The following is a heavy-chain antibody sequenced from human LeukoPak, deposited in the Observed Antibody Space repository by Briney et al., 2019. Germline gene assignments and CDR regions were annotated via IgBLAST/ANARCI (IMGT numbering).Heavy chain of an antibody. Sequence: PGGSLRLSCAAPGFTFRGSATHWVRQASGKGLGWGGRIRSEANSYATAYAASVKGRFTISRDDSKNTAYLQMNSLKTEDTAVYYCTRGATIMWDYYYYYMDVWGKGTTVTVSS. CDR3: TRGATIMWDYYYYYMDV. CDR1: GFTFRGSA. J-gene: IGHJ6*03. V-gene: IGHV3-73*01. D-gene: IGHD1-26*01. CDR2: IRSEANSYAT.